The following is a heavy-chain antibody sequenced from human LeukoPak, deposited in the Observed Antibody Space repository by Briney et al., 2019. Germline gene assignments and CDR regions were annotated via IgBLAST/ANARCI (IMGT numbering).Heavy chain of an antibody. J-gene: IGHJ4*02. CDR2: ISYDGSNK. V-gene: IGHV3-30-3*01. Sequence: GGSLRLSCAASGFTFSSYAMHWVRQAPGKGLDGLAVISYDGSNKYYADSVKGRFTISRDNSKNTLYLQMNSLRAEDTAVYYCARDPGGIAAAGTFDYWGQGTLVTVSS. CDR1: GFTFSSYA. D-gene: IGHD6-13*01. CDR3: ARDPGGIAAAGTFDY.